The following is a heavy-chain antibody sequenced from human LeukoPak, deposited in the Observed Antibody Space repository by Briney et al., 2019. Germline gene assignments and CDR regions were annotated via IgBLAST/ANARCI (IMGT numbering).Heavy chain of an antibody. CDR2: ISWNSGSI. CDR3: ATESRVNGAFDI. J-gene: IGHJ3*02. V-gene: IGHV3-9*01. Sequence: PGGSLRLSCAASGFTFDDYAMHWVRQAPGKGLEWVSGISWNSGSIGYADSVKGRFTISRDNAKNSLYLQMNSLRAEDTALYYCATESRVNGAFDIWGQGTMVTVSS. D-gene: IGHD2-8*02. CDR1: GFTFDDYA.